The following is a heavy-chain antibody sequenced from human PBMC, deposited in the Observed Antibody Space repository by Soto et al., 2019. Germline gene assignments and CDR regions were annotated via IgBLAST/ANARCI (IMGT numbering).Heavy chain of an antibody. V-gene: IGHV5-51*01. Sequence: GESLKISCRGSGYAFATNWIAWVRQMPGKGLEWMGIIYPGDSDTRYSPSFQGQVTISADKSINTAYLQWSSLKASDTAMYYCARRIAAEWWLDPWGQGTLVTVSS. D-gene: IGHD6-13*01. CDR2: IYPGDSDT. CDR1: GYAFATNW. CDR3: ARRIAAEWWLDP. J-gene: IGHJ5*02.